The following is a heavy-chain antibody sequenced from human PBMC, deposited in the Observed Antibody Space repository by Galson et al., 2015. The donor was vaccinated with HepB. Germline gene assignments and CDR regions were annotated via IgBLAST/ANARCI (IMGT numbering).Heavy chain of an antibody. Sequence: SVKVSCKASGYKFTDYGISWVRQAPGQGLEWMGWASTYNGDTYYAERLQDRVTMTADTSTTTAFMELRSLRPDDTAIYYCARDAVGATAFDYWGQGALATVSS. CDR3: ARDAVGATAFDY. CDR1: GYKFTDYG. D-gene: IGHD1-26*01. CDR2: ASTYNGDT. V-gene: IGHV1-18*01. J-gene: IGHJ4*02.